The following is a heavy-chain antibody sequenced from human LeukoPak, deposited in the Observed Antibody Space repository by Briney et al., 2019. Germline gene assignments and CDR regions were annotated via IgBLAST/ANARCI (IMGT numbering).Heavy chain of an antibody. J-gene: IGHJ6*02. D-gene: IGHD4-17*01. V-gene: IGHV1-18*01. Sequence: ASVKVSCKASGYTFTSYGISWVRQAPGQGLEWMGWISAYNGNTNYAQKLQGRVTMTTDTSTSTAYMELRSLRSDDTAVYYCARAEVTNYYYYYGMDVWGQGTTVTVSS. CDR2: ISAYNGNT. CDR1: GYTFTSYG. CDR3: ARAEVTNYYYYYGMDV.